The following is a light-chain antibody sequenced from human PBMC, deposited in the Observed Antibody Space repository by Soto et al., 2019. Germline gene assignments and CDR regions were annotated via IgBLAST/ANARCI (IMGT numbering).Light chain of an antibody. Sequence: AIQLSQSQCSLSASVGDRVTITCRASQGSSSALAWYQQKPGKAPKLLIYDASSLESGVPSRFSGSGSGTDFTLTISSLQPEDFASYYRQQFNSYPLTFGGGTKVEIK. CDR2: DAS. CDR1: QGSSSA. V-gene: IGKV1-13*02. CDR3: QQFNSYPLT. J-gene: IGKJ4*01.